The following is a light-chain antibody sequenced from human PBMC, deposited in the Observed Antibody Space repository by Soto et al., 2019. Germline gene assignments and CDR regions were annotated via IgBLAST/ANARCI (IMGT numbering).Light chain of an antibody. J-gene: IGLJ1*01. CDR1: SGYVGTYSL. Sequence: QSVLAQPASVSGSPGQSITISCTGASGYVGTYSLVSWYQQHPGKAPKVVIYEGHKRPSGVPDRFSGSTSVNTASLTISGLQTEDEADYYCSSYAGSNNYVFGTGTKLTVL. CDR3: SSYAGSNNYV. V-gene: IGLV2-23*01. CDR2: EGH.